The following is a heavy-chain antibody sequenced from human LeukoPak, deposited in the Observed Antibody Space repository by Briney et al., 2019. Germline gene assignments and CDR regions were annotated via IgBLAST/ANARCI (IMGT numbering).Heavy chain of an antibody. J-gene: IGHJ6*02. CDR3: ARHSYNYYGLDV. D-gene: IGHD1-26*01. V-gene: IGHV4-34*01. CDR1: GGSFSGYY. Sequence: SETLSLICAVYGGSFSGYYWSWIRQAPGKGLEWIGESNHSGSTSYNPSLKSRVTISVDTSNNHLSLRLTSVTAADTALYYCARHSYNYYGLDVWGQGTTITVSS. CDR2: SNHSGST.